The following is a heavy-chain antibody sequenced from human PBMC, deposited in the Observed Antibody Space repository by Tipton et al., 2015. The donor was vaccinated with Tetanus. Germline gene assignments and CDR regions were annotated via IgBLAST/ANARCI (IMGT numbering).Heavy chain of an antibody. J-gene: IGHJ4*02. D-gene: IGHD1-26*01. CDR1: GGLLSTGGYY. V-gene: IGHV4-31*11. CDR2: LYNSGRT. CDR3: ARGLPREPFYFDY. Sequence: TLSLTCAVSGGLLSTGGYYWGWIRQFPGQGLEWIGYLYNSGRTNYNPSLKSRLTMSLDTPKNQFSLNLTSVTAADAAVYYCARGLPREPFYFDYWGQGKQVTVSS.